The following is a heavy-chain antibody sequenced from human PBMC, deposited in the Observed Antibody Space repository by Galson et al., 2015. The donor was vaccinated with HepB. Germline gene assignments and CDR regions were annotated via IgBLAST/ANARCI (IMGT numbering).Heavy chain of an antibody. Sequence: SVKVSCKASGGTFSSYAISWVRQAPGQGLEWMGGIIPIFGTANYAQKFQSRVTITADESTSTAYMELSSLRSEDTAVYYCARAMFQLRFLEWLPEIHYYYYGMDVWGQGTTVTVSS. D-gene: IGHD3-3*01. CDR3: ARAMFQLRFLEWLPEIHYYYYGMDV. V-gene: IGHV1-69*13. CDR1: GGTFSSYA. J-gene: IGHJ6*02. CDR2: IIPIFGTA.